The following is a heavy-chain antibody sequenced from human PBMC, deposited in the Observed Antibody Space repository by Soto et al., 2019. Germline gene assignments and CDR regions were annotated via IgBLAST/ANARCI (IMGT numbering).Heavy chain of an antibody. Sequence: PSETLSLTCTVSGGSISSSSYYWGWIRQPPGKGLEWIGSIYYSGSTYYNPSLKSRVTISVDTSKNQFSLKLSSVTAADTAVYFCARVLDPNWFDPWGQGTLVTVSS. CDR2: IYYSGST. CDR1: GGSISSSSYY. CDR3: ARVLDPNWFDP. J-gene: IGHJ5*02. D-gene: IGHD2-15*01. V-gene: IGHV4-39*02.